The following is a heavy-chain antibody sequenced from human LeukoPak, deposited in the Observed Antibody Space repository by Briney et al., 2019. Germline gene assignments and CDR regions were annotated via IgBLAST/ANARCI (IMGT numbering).Heavy chain of an antibody. D-gene: IGHD2-15*01. CDR1: GFTFSDYY. J-gene: IGHJ6*03. CDR2: ISSSGSTI. CDR3: AKASYCSGGSCYYYYYMDV. Sequence: KPGGSLRLSCAAPGFTFSDYYMSWIRQAPGKGLEWVSYISSSGSTIYYADSVKGRFTISRDNSKNTLYLQMNSLRAEDTAVYYCAKASYCSGGSCYYYYYMDVWGKGTTVTVSS. V-gene: IGHV3-11*01.